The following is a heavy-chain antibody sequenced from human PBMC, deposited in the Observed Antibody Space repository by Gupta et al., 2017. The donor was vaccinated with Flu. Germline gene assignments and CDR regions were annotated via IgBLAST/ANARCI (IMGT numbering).Heavy chain of an antibody. J-gene: IGHJ5*02. CDR2: ISSGGFTM. D-gene: IGHD3-10*01. V-gene: IGHV3-48*03. CDR3: AARIQLWFHGNNYFDP. CDR1: GFSFSSYE. Sequence: EVQLVESGGGLVQPGGSLRLSCTASGFSFSSYEMSWFRQAPGKGLEWVAYISSGGFTMYYADSVKGRFTLSRDNAKSSLSLEMNSLTGEDTAVYYCAARIQLWFHGNNYFDPWGQGTLVTVSS.